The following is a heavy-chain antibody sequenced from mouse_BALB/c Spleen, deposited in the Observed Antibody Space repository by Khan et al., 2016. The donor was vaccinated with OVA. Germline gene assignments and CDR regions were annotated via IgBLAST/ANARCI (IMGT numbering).Heavy chain of an antibody. CDR1: GFTFSNYA. CDR3: GRDYWSAY. J-gene: IGHJ3*01. Sequence: EVELVESGGGLVKPGGSLKLSCAASGFTFSNYAMSWVRQSPEKRLEWVASISSGGSTYYPDSVKCRFTISIDNARNLLYLQMNSLRSEDTAMYYCGRDYWSAYWGQGTLVTVSA. V-gene: IGHV5-6-5*01. CDR2: ISSGGST.